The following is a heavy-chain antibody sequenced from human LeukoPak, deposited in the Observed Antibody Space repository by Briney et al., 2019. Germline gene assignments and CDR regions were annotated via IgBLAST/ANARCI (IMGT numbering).Heavy chain of an antibody. CDR2: SRNKANSYTT. D-gene: IGHD3-10*01. CDR3: AGVTDRGAGSQPQIDY. Sequence: PGGSLRLSCAASGFTFSSYAMSWVRQAPGKGLEWVGRSRNKANSYTTEYAASVRGRFTISRQDSKNSLYLQMNSLQTEDTAVYYCAGVTDRGAGSQPQIDYWGRGTQVTVSS. J-gene: IGHJ4*02. CDR1: GFTFSSYA. V-gene: IGHV3-72*01.